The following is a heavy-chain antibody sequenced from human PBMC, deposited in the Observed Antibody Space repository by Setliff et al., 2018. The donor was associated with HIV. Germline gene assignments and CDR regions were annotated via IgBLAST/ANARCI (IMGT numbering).Heavy chain of an antibody. V-gene: IGHV1-69*05. D-gene: IGHD4-17*01. CDR2: VIPIFGTA. CDR1: GDTFSTYV. Sequence: GASVKVSCKSSGDTFSTYVFTWVRQAPGQGLEWMGGVIPIFGTANYAQKFQGRVTITTDESTSTAYMELSSLRSEDTAVYYCATDYGGAYYYYYYGMDVWGQGTTVTVSS. CDR3: ATDYGGAYYYYYYGMDV. J-gene: IGHJ6*02.